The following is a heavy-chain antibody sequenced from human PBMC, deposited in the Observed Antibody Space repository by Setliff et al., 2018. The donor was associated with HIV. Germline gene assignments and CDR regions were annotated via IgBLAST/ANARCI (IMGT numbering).Heavy chain of an antibody. CDR2: IDSNNGNR. J-gene: IGHJ6*03. D-gene: IGHD2-8*01. CDR1: GYSLSTYA. V-gene: IGHV1-18*01. CDR3: VRLTADRTNYYYYMDV. Sequence: ASVKVSCKASGYSLSTYAISWVRQAPGHGLEWMGWIDSNNGNRNFAQKFRGRFTMTTDISTNTAYMEVRSLSFDDTAVYYCVRLTADRTNYYYYMDVWGKGTTVTVSS.